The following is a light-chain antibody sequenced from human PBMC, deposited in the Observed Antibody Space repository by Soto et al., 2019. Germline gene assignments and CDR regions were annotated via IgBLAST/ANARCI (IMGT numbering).Light chain of an antibody. Sequence: QSALTQPPSASGSPGQSVTISCTGTSSDVGAYNYVSWYQQHPGKAPKLVIYDVTKRPSGVPDRFSGSKSGNTASLTVSGLQAEAEDDYYCSSHSGSTNLVFGGGTKLTVL. CDR2: DVT. V-gene: IGLV2-8*01. CDR3: SSHSGSTNLV. J-gene: IGLJ2*01. CDR1: SSDVGAYNY.